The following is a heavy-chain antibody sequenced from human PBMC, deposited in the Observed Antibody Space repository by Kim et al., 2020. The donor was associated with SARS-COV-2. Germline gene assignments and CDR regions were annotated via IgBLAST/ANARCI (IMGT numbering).Heavy chain of an antibody. Sequence: SLKRRFTISRDNSKNTLYLQMNSLRAEDTAVYYCAKYYGSGSYYNVPFDYWGQGTLVTVSS. J-gene: IGHJ4*02. CDR3: AKYYGSGSYYNVPFDY. V-gene: IGHV3-23*01. D-gene: IGHD3-10*01.